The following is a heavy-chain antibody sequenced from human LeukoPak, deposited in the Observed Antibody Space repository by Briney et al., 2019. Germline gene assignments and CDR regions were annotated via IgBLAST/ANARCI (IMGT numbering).Heavy chain of an antibody. Sequence: ASVKVSCKASGGTFTSYYMHWVRQAPGQGLEWMGIINPSGGSTSYAQKFQGRVTMTRDMSTSTVYMELSSLRSEDTAVYYCAREAAAGVNWFDPWGQGTLVTVSS. J-gene: IGHJ5*02. CDR3: AREAAAGVNWFDP. CDR1: GGTFTSYY. V-gene: IGHV1-46*01. D-gene: IGHD6-13*01. CDR2: INPSGGST.